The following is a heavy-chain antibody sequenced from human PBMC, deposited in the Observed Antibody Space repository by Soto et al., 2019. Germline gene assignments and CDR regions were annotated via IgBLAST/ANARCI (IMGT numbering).Heavy chain of an antibody. CDR3: AKDWKYGSGSYADY. CDR1: GFTFSSYG. CDR2: ISYDGSNK. J-gene: IGHJ4*02. D-gene: IGHD3-10*01. V-gene: IGHV3-30*18. Sequence: QVQLVESGGGVVQPGRSLRLSCAASGFTFSSYGMHWVRQAPGKGLEWVAVISYDGSNKYYADSVKGRFTISRDNSKNTLNLQMNSLRAEDTAVYYCAKDWKYGSGSYADYWGQGTLVTVSS.